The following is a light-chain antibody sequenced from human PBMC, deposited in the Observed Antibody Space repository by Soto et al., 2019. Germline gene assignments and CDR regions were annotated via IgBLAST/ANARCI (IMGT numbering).Light chain of an antibody. V-gene: IGKV3-15*01. J-gene: IGKJ1*01. CDR3: QQYNYWPT. CDR2: GAS. CDR1: QSVSTT. Sequence: EIVMTQSPATLSVSLGERATLSCRASQSVSTTLAWYQQKPGQAPRLLIYGASTRATGIPARFSGSGSGTEFTLTISSLQSEDFVVYYCQQYNYWPTFGQGTKVEIK.